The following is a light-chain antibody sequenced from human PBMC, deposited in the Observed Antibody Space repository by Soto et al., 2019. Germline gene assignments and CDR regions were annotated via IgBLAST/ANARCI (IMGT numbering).Light chain of an antibody. CDR2: GAS. Sequence: EIVLTQSPGTLYLSPGERATLSCRASQSVSSSYLAWYQQKPGQAPRLLIYGASSRATGIPDRFSGSGSGTDFTLTISRLEPEDFAVYYCQQYGSSPPWTFGQGNKVEIK. CDR1: QSVSSSY. V-gene: IGKV3-20*01. J-gene: IGKJ1*01. CDR3: QQYGSSPPWT.